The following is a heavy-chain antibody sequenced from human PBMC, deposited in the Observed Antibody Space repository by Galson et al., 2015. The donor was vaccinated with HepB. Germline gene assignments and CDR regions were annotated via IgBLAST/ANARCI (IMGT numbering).Heavy chain of an antibody. CDR2: ISAYNGNT. Sequence: SVKVSCKASGYTFTSYCISWVRQAPGQGLEWMGWISAYNGNTNYAQKLQGRVTMTTDTSTSTAYMELRSLRSDDTAVYYCESHQMAGDAFDIWGQGTMVTVSS. J-gene: IGHJ3*02. D-gene: IGHD5-24*01. V-gene: IGHV1-18*01. CDR1: GYTFTSYC. CDR3: ESHQMAGDAFDI.